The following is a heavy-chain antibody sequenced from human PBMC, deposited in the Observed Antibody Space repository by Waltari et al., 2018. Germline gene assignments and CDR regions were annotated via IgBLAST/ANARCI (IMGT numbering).Heavy chain of an antibody. J-gene: IGHJ5*02. CDR1: GGSFSGYY. V-gene: IGHV4-34*01. D-gene: IGHD4-4*01. CDR3: ARGLNYRGFDP. Sequence: QVQLQQWGAGLLTPSETLSLTCAVYGGSFSGYYWIWIRQPPGKGLEWIGEINHSGSTNYNPSLKSRVTISVDTSKNQFSLKLSSVTAADTAVYYCARGLNYRGFDPWGQGTLVTVSS. CDR2: INHSGST.